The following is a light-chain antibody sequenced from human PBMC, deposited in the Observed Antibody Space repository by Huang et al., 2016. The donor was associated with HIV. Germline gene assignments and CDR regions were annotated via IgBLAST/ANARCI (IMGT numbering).Light chain of an antibody. J-gene: IGKJ2*01. V-gene: IGKV3-15*01. Sequence: IVMTQSPATLSVSPGERVTLSCWASRSVGNNLAWYQQKVGQPPRLLIYGASTRASGIAARFSGSGYGTDLTLTISSLQSEDFAVYYCQQYNDWPPWYTFGQGTKLEIK. CDR3: QQYNDWPPWYT. CDR2: GAS. CDR1: RSVGNN.